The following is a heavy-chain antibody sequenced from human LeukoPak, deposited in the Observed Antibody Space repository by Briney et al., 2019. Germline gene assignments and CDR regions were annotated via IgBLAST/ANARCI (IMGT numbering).Heavy chain of an antibody. CDR3: ARVGEGDYDFWSGYYITYYFDY. Sequence: SETLSLTCTVSGYSISSGYYWGWIRQPPGKGLEWIGSIYHSGSTYYNPSLKSRITISVDTSKNQFSLKLSSVTAADTAVYYCARVGEGDYDFWSGYYITYYFDYWGQGTLVTVSS. D-gene: IGHD3-3*01. CDR2: IYHSGST. V-gene: IGHV4-38-2*02. J-gene: IGHJ4*02. CDR1: GYSISSGYY.